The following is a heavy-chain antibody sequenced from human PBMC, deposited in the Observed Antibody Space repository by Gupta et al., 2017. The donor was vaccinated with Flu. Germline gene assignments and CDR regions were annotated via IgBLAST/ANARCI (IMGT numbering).Heavy chain of an antibody. V-gene: IGHV2-70*04. CDR3: ARSKGRAVAVFDY. J-gene: IGHJ4*02. CDR1: GFSLSTSGMR. CDR2: IDWDDDK. D-gene: IGHD6-19*01. Sequence: LKESGPALVKPTQTLTLTCTFSGFSLSTSGMRVSWIRQPPGKALEWLARIDWDDDKFYSTSLKTRLTISKDTSKNQVVLTMTKMDPVDTATYYCARSKGRAVAVFDYGGQGTLVTVSS.